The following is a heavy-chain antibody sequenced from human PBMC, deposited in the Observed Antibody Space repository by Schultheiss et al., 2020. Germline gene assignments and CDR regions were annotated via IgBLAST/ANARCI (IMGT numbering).Heavy chain of an antibody. CDR3: ARVWYYYDSSGYYSAPYDAFDI. CDR2: IYYSGST. V-gene: IGHV4-31*03. CDR1: GGSISSSSYC. Sequence: SETLSLTCTVSGGSISSSSYCCDWVRQPPGKGLEWIGYIYYSGSTYYNPSLKSRVTISVDTSKNQFSLKLSSVTAADTAVYYCARVWYYYDSSGYYSAPYDAFDIWGQGTMVTVSS. J-gene: IGHJ3*02. D-gene: IGHD3-22*01.